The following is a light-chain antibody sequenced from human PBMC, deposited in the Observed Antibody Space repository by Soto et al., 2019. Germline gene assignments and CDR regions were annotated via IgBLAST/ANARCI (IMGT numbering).Light chain of an antibody. J-gene: IGKJ4*01. CDR3: QQSSNWPPEIT. Sequence: EIVLTQSPAILSLSPGERATLSCRASQSVTTYLAWYQQRPGQAPRLLIYDASKRATGISARFSGSGSGTDFTLTISSLEPEDFAAYYCQQSSNWPPEITFGGGTKVEI. CDR2: DAS. CDR1: QSVTTY. V-gene: IGKV3-11*01.